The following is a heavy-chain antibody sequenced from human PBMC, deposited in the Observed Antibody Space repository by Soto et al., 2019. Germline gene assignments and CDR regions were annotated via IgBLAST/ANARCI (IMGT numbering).Heavy chain of an antibody. CDR3: AREGMWGGSGSYTYYFDY. D-gene: IGHD3-10*01. CDR1: GGSISSSNW. V-gene: IGHV4-4*02. CDR2: IYHSGST. J-gene: IGHJ4*02. Sequence: QVQLQESGPGLVKPSGTLCLTCAVSGGSISSSNWWSWVRQPPGKGLEWIGEIYHSGSTNYNPSLKSRVTISVDKSKNQFSLKLSSVTAADTAVYYCAREGMWGGSGSYTYYFDYWGQGTLVTVSS.